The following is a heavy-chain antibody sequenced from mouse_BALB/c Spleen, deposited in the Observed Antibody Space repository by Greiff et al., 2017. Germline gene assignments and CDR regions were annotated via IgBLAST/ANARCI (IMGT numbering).Heavy chain of an antibody. CDR3: ARDTYGNYVSY. V-gene: IGHV5-4*02. D-gene: IGHD2-1*01. J-gene: IGHJ3*01. Sequence: EVKLMESGGGLVKPGGSLKLSCAASGFTFSDYYMYWVRQTPEKRLEWVATISDGGSYTYYPDSVKGRFTISRDNAKNNLYLQMSSLKSEDTAMYYCARDTYGNYVSYWGQGTLVTVSA. CDR1: GFTFSDYY. CDR2: ISDGGSYT.